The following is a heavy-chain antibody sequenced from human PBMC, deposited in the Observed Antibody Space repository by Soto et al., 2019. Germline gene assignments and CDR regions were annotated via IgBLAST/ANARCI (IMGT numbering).Heavy chain of an antibody. V-gene: IGHV3-23*01. J-gene: IGHJ5*02. D-gene: IGHD3-16*01. CDR2: SIGGGGDA. Sequence: EMQLLESGGGLVQTGGSLRLSCTASGFTFSNYAMSWVRQAPGKGPEWVSSIGGGGDAYYTDAVMGRFTVSRADPMSTLYMQMKSLRDEDTARYYCARDALPRNWGWDWFEPWGQGTLVSVSS. CDR3: ARDALPRNWGWDWFEP. CDR1: GFTFSNYA.